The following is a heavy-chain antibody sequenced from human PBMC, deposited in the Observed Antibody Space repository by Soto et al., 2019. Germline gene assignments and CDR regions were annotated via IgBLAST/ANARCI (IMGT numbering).Heavy chain of an antibody. Sequence: PGGSLRLSCAASGFTFSSNSMSWVRQTPGKGLAWVSSISGSSATIYYADSVKDRFTISRDNSKNTLYLQMNSLRAEDTAVYYCARGARINPFDYWGPGTLVTVSS. CDR3: ARGARINPFDY. J-gene: IGHJ4*02. D-gene: IGHD1-26*01. CDR2: ISGSSATI. CDR1: GFTFSSNS. V-gene: IGHV3-23*01.